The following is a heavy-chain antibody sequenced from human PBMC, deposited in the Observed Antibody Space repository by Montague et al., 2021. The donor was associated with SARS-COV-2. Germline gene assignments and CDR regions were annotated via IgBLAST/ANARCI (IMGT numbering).Heavy chain of an antibody. CDR3: ARSTSGWFIY. V-gene: IGHV4-39*01. J-gene: IGHJ4*02. CDR2: MYSSGTT. Sequence: SETRSLTCTVSGGSISSGSCYWGWIRQPPGKGLEWVGSMYSSGTTYYNPSLKSRVTISGDTSRNQLSVRLSSVTAADTAVYYCARSTSGWFIYWGQGTLVTVSS. D-gene: IGHD6-19*01. CDR1: GGSISSGSCY.